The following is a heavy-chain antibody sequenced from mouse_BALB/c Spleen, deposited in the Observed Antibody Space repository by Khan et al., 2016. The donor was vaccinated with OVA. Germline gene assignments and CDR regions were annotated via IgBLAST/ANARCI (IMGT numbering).Heavy chain of an antibody. V-gene: IGHV1-69*02. CDR3: AREGNCDGWFAY. CDR1: GYTFTNYW. D-gene: IGHD2-1*01. Sequence: QVQLQQSGAELVRPGASVKLSCKASGYTFTNYWINWVKQRPGQGLEWIGNINPSDSYTNYNQNFKDKATLTVDKSSTTAYMQLSSPTSEDSALYSCAREGNCDGWFAYWGRETLVTVSA. CDR2: INPSDSYT. J-gene: IGHJ3*01.